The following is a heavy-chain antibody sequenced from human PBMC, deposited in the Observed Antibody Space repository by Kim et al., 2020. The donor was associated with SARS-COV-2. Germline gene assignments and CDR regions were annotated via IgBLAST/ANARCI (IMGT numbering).Heavy chain of an antibody. CDR2: ISYDGSNK. Sequence: GGSLRLSCAASGFTFSSYGMHWVRQAPGKGLEWVAVISYDGSNKYYADSVKGRFTISRDNSKNTLYLQMNSLRAEDTAVYYCARDHSPGRGLYYFDYWGQGTLVTVSS. CDR1: GFTFSSYG. D-gene: IGHD3-10*01. CDR3: ARDHSPGRGLYYFDY. J-gene: IGHJ4*02. V-gene: IGHV3-33*05.